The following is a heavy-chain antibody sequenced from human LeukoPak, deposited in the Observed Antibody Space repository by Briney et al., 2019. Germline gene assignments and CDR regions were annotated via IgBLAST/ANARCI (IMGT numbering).Heavy chain of an antibody. CDR1: GFTFSSYG. CDR3: AKPGSVGALYYFDY. V-gene: IGHV3-30*02. D-gene: IGHD1-26*01. CDR2: IRYDGSNK. Sequence: GGSLRLSCAASGFTFSSYGMHWVRQAPGKGLEWVAFIRYDGSNKYYADSVKGRFTISRDNSKNTLYLQMNSLRAEDTAVYYCAKPGSVGALYYFDYWGQGTLVTVSS. J-gene: IGHJ4*02.